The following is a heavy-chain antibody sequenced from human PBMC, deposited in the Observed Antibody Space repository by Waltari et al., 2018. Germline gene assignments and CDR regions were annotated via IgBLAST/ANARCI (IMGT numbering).Heavy chain of an antibody. V-gene: IGHV3-23*04. D-gene: IGHD4-17*01. Sequence: EVQLVESGGGLVQPGGSLRLSCAASGFTFSSYAMSWVRQAPGKGLEWVSAIRGSGGSTYYADAVKGRFTISRDNSKNTLYLQMNSLRAEDTAVYYCARTHDYGDYIDYWGQGTLVTVSS. CDR2: IRGSGGST. CDR1: GFTFSSYA. CDR3: ARTHDYGDYIDY. J-gene: IGHJ4*02.